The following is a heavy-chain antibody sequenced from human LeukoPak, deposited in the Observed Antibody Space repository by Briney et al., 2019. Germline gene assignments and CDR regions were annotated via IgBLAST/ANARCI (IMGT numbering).Heavy chain of an antibody. CDR3: ARDRAVLGYCSSTSCYAGLNWFDP. Sequence: TSETLSLTCTVSGGSISSGSHYWSWIRQPAGKGLEWIGRIYTSGSTNYNPSLKSRVTLSVDTSKNQFSLKLSSVTAADTAVYYCARDRAVLGYCSSTSCYAGLNWFDPWGQGTLVTVSS. CDR2: IYTSGST. D-gene: IGHD2-2*01. J-gene: IGHJ5*02. V-gene: IGHV4-61*02. CDR1: GGSISSGSHY.